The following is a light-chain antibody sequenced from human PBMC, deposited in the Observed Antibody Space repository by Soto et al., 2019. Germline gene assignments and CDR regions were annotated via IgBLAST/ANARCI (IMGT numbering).Light chain of an antibody. Sequence: EIVLTQSPGTLSLFPGERATLSCRASQSISSNYLAWYQHKPGQAPRLLIHGASNRATGMPDRFSGAGSGTDFTLTISRLEPEDFAVYYCHQYGSAPAWTFGQGTKVEIK. CDR2: GAS. V-gene: IGKV3-20*01. CDR3: HQYGSAPAWT. CDR1: QSISSNY. J-gene: IGKJ1*01.